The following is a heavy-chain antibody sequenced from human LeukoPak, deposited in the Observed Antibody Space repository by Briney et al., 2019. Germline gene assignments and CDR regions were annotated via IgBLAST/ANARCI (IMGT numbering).Heavy chain of an antibody. Sequence: GGSLRLSCAASGFTFNTHSMNWVRQAPGKGLEWVSSISSSSTYKEYPDSVKGRFTISRDNAKNSLYLQMNILRAEDTAVYYCAREDRDMVDAFDIWGQGTMVTVSS. J-gene: IGHJ3*02. CDR2: ISSSSTYK. V-gene: IGHV3-21*01. D-gene: IGHD5-18*01. CDR1: GFTFNTHS. CDR3: AREDRDMVDAFDI.